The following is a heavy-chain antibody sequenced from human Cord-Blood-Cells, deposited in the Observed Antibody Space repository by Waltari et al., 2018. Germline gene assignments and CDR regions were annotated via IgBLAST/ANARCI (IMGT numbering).Heavy chain of an antibody. CDR2: INPSGGST. Sequence: QVQMVQSGAAVKKPGASVKVCCKAYGYPFTSYYMQWVRQAAGQGLEWMGIINPSGGSTSYAQKFQGRVTMTRDTSTSTVYMELSSLRSEDTAVYYCARDSSSWYGGGAFDIWGQGTMVTVSS. D-gene: IGHD6-13*01. CDR3: ARDSSSWYGGGAFDI. V-gene: IGHV1-46*01. J-gene: IGHJ3*02. CDR1: GYPFTSYY.